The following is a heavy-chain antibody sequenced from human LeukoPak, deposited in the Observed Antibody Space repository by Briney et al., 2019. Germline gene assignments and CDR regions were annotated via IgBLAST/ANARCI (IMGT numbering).Heavy chain of an antibody. V-gene: IGHV4-59*01. CDR1: GGSISSYY. CDR2: IYYSGST. Sequence: PSETLSLTCTVSGGSISSYYWGWIRQPPGKGLEWIGYIYYSGSTNYNPSLKSRVTISVDTSKNQFSLKLSSVTAADTAVYYCARVRYNWNDRAFDIWGQGTMVTVSS. J-gene: IGHJ3*02. CDR3: ARVRYNWNDRAFDI. D-gene: IGHD1-20*01.